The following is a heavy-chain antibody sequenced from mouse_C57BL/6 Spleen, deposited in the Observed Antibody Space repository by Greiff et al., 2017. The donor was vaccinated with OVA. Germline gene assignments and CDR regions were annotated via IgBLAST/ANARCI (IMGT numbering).Heavy chain of an antibody. J-gene: IGHJ3*01. CDR1: GYSFTDYN. CDR3: ARSGIYDGYAAWFAY. D-gene: IGHD2-3*01. Sequence: VHLKQSGPELVKPGASVKISCKASGYSFTDYNMNWVKQSNGKSLEWIGVINPNYGTTSYNQKFKGKATLTVDQSSSTAYLQLNSLTSEDSAVYYCARSGIYDGYAAWFAYWGQVVLVTVSA. V-gene: IGHV1-39*01. CDR2: INPNYGTT.